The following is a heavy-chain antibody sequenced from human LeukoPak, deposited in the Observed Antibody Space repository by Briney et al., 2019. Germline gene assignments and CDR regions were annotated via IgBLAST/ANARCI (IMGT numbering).Heavy chain of an antibody. V-gene: IGHV4-4*07. CDR1: GGSMNNYY. Sequence: SETLSLTCTVTGGSMNNYYWTWLRQPAGKGLEWLGRMYHSGTTNYNSSLYNPSLSSRVTMSVDGAKNQFSLRLKSVTTADTAIYFCARERDHGYSYGLVLDSWGQGSLVTVSS. CDR2: MYHSGTT. CDR3: ARERDHGYSYGLVLDS. J-gene: IGHJ4*02. D-gene: IGHD5-18*01.